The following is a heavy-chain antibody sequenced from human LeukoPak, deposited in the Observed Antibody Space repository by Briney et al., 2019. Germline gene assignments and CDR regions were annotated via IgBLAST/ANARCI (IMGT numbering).Heavy chain of an antibody. Sequence: GGSLRLSCTASGLTLSNYWMIWVRQAPGKGLQWVAKIKQDGSEKYYVDSVKGRFTISGDNAENSLYLQMNSLRVEDTAVYYCAARSSGNPYFWGQGTLVTVSS. CDR3: AARSSGNPYF. CDR1: GLTLSNYW. D-gene: IGHD1-26*01. J-gene: IGHJ4*02. CDR2: IKQDGSEK. V-gene: IGHV3-7*03.